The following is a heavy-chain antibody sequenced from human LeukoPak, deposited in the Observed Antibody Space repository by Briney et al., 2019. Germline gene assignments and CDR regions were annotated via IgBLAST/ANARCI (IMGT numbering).Heavy chain of an antibody. D-gene: IGHD5-18*01. J-gene: IGHJ5*02. CDR1: GYTFTSYG. V-gene: IGHV1-18*01. CDR2: ISAYNGNT. Sequence: ASVKVPCKASGYTFTSYGISWVRQAPGQGLEWMGWISAYNGNTNYAQKLQGRVTMTTDTSTSTAYMELRSLRSDDTAVYYCARESGYDSSGPGYWLDPWGQGTLVTVSS. CDR3: ARESGYDSSGPGYWLDP.